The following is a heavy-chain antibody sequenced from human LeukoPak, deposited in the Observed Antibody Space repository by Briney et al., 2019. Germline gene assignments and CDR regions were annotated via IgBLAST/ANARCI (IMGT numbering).Heavy chain of an antibody. CDR3: ARSNYGSGSRHFDY. CDR2: IIYSGYA. V-gene: IGHV4-31*03. CDR1: GASLSSTVYY. Sequence: SETLSLTCTVSGASLSSTVYYWSWIRQRPGKGLEWIGYIIYSGYAYYNPSLKGRVTLSVDTSENQFSLNVTSVTAADTAMYYCARSNYGSGSRHFDYWGQGAPVTVSS. D-gene: IGHD3-10*01. J-gene: IGHJ4*02.